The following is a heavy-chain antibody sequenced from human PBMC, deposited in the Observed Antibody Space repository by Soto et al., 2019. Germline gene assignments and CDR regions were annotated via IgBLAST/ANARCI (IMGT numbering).Heavy chain of an antibody. CDR2: IYYSGGT. V-gene: IGHV4-31*03. CDR3: ARGHHSGYDHFDY. D-gene: IGHD5-12*01. CDR1: GGSISSGGYY. Sequence: QVQLQESGPGLVKPSQTLSLTCTVSGGSISSGGYYWSWIRQHPGKGLEWIGYIYYSGGTYYNPSLKSRVTIAVDTSENQFSLKLSSVTAADTAVYHCARGHHSGYDHFDYWGQGILVTVSS. J-gene: IGHJ4*02.